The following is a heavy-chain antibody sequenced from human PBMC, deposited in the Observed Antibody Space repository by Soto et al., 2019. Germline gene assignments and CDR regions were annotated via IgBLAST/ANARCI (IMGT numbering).Heavy chain of an antibody. CDR2: IHSSGST. D-gene: IGHD6-13*01. CDR3: ARDQGVEAAGITWFDP. J-gene: IGHJ5*02. Sequence: XGTLSLTCTVSGASMNSYHWSWIRQPAGKGLEWIGHIHSSGSTNYNPSPKSRVTMSVDTSKNQFSLRLMSLTAADTAVYYCARDQGVEAAGITWFDPWGQGSLVTVSS. V-gene: IGHV4-4*07. CDR1: GASMNSYH.